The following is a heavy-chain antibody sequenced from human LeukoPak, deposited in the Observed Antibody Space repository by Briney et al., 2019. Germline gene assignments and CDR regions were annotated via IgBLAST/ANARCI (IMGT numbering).Heavy chain of an antibody. Sequence: GGSLRLSCAASGFTFSSYAMSWVRQAPGKGLEWVSAISGSGGSTYYADSMKGRFTISRDNSKNTLYLQMNSLRAEDTAVYYCAKDLRLYYYFDYWGQGTLVTVSS. CDR2: ISGSGGST. CDR3: AKDLRLYYYFDY. J-gene: IGHJ4*02. CDR1: GFTFSSYA. D-gene: IGHD2-8*01. V-gene: IGHV3-23*01.